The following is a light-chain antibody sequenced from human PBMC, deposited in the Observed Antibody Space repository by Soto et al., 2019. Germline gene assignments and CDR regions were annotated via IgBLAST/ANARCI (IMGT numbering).Light chain of an antibody. V-gene: IGKV3-11*01. CDR1: XSVISY. CDR2: GAS. J-gene: IGKJ5*01. CDR3: QQRIEWTIT. Sequence: IVLTQSPATLSLSPGERATLSCKDIXSVISYLASYPQTPGQDPRLXIXGASNXXTAIPARXXGRGAXPECTLTISSLQPADAAVYYCQQRIEWTITFGQGTRLEIK.